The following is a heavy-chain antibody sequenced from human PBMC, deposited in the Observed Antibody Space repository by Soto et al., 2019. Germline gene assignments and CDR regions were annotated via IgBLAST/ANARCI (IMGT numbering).Heavy chain of an antibody. CDR2: IYYSGST. V-gene: IGHV4-39*01. J-gene: IGHJ4*02. CDR3: ARLVEYSSSYYFDY. Sequence: SETLSLTCTVSGGSISSSSYYWGWIRQPPGKGLEWIGSIYYSGSTYYNPSLKSRVTISVDTSKNQFSLKLSSVTAADTAVYYCARLVEYSSSYYFDYWGQGTLVTVSS. D-gene: IGHD6-6*01. CDR1: GGSISSSSYY.